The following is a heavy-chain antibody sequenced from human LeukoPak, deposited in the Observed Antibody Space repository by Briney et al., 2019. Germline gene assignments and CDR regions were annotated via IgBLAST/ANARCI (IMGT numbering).Heavy chain of an antibody. D-gene: IGHD6-19*01. CDR1: GFTFSSYA. J-gene: IGHJ4*02. CDR3: ASGYSSGWRGYFDY. CDR2: ISYDGSNK. V-gene: IGHV3-30*04. Sequence: GGSLRLSCAASGFTFSSYAMHWVRQAPGKGLEWVAVISYDGSNKYYADSVKGRFTISRDNSKNTLYLQMNSLRAEDTAVYYCASGYSSGWRGYFDYWGQGTLVTVSS.